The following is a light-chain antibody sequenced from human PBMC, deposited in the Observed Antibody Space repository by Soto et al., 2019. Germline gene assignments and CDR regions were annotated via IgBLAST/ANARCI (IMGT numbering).Light chain of an antibody. CDR1: QSVSSY. CDR2: DAS. Sequence: EIVLTQSPGTLSLSPGERATLSCRASQSVSSYLAWYQQKPGQAPRLLIYDASTRATGISARFSGSGSGTDFTLTISSLEPEYFAVDYCQQRSNWPAPFGQGPKVAI. J-gene: IGKJ1*01. V-gene: IGKV3-11*01. CDR3: QQRSNWPAP.